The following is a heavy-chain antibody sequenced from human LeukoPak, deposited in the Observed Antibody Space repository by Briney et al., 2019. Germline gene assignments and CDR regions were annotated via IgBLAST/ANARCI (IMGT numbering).Heavy chain of an antibody. CDR2: IKHNGRT. V-gene: IGHV4-34*01. J-gene: IGHJ6*02. Sequence: PTETLSLTCAVYGGSLSGYYWGSIRQPPGEGLGWVGEIKHNGRTNYNPSLKSRVTISVDTSKNQFSLKLSSVTAADTAVYYCATAGNWNDSDYHYYCGMDVWGQGTTVTVSS. D-gene: IGHD1-1*01. CDR1: GGSLSGYY. CDR3: ATAGNWNDSDYHYYCGMDV.